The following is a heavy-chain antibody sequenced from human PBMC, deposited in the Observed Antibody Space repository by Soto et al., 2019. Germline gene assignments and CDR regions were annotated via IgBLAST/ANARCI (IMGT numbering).Heavy chain of an antibody. CDR1: EFTFSNYA. Sequence: EVQLLESGGGLVQPGGSLRLSCAASEFTFSNYAMRWVRQAPGKGLEWVSTISPSGSNTYYADSVKGRFTISRDYSKNILYLQVNSLRAEDTAIYYCGRGPAYYFDLWGQGTLVTVSS. CDR2: ISPSGSNT. CDR3: GRGPAYYFDL. V-gene: IGHV3-23*01. J-gene: IGHJ4*02.